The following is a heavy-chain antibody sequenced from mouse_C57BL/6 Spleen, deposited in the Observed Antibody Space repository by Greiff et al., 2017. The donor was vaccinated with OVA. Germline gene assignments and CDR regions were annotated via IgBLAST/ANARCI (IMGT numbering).Heavy chain of an antibody. J-gene: IGHJ1*03. D-gene: IGHD1-1*02. CDR3: ASHYGLWYFDV. Sequence: EVQRVESGGGLVQPGGSLSLSCAASGFTFTDYYMSWVRQPPGKALEWLGFIRNKANGYPTEYSASVKGRFTISRDNSQSILYLQMNALRAEDSATYYCASHYGLWYFDVWGTGTTVTVSS. CDR2: IRNKANGYPT. CDR1: GFTFTDYY. V-gene: IGHV7-3*01.